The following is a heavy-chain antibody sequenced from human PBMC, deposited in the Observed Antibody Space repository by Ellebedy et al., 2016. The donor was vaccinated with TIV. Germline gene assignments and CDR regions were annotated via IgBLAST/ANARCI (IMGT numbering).Heavy chain of an antibody. J-gene: IGHJ4*02. CDR1: GFSFSTYA. Sequence: GESLKIPCAASGFSFSTYAMAWVRQAPGKGLEWLSAIGYRSEYTIYADSVKGRFTISRDNFKNTLWLQMYSLRAEDTAVYYCAKELVSRDSLSFDYWGLGTLVTVTS. CDR3: AKELVSRDSLSFDY. V-gene: IGHV3-23*01. CDR2: IGYRSEYT. D-gene: IGHD3-9*01.